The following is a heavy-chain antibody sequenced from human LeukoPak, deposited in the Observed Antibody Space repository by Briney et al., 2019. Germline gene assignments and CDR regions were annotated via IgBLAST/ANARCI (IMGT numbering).Heavy chain of an antibody. CDR3: ARVAVSGYSSSWYDY. Sequence: SETLSLTCTVSGGSISTYYWSWIRRPPGKGLEWIGYIYYSGGTNYNPSLKSRVTISVDTSKNQFSLRLSSVTAADTAVYYCARVAVSGYSSSWYDYWGQGTLVTVSS. D-gene: IGHD6-13*01. CDR2: IYYSGGT. CDR1: GGSISTYY. V-gene: IGHV4-59*01. J-gene: IGHJ4*02.